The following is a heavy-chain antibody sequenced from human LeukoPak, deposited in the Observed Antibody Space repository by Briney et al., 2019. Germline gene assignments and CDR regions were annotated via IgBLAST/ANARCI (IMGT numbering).Heavy chain of an antibody. Sequence: SETLSLTCYVSGDSISSSYYWGWIRQPPGKGLEWIGSISHSGNTYYNPSLKSRVTISVDTSKNHFSLNLSAVTAADTAVYYCARGGWYGDYGYYYYYYMDVWGKGTTVTVSS. D-gene: IGHD4-17*01. CDR1: GDSISSSYY. V-gene: IGHV4-38-2*02. CDR3: ARGGWYGDYGYYYYYYMDV. J-gene: IGHJ6*03. CDR2: ISHSGNT.